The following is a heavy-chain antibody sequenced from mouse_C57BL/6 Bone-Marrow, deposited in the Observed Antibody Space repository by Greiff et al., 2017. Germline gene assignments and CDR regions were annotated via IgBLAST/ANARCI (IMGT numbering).Heavy chain of an antibody. D-gene: IGHD2-4*01. CDR3: ARNLITTDYYAMDY. Sequence: QVQLQQSGPGLVQPSQSLSITCPVSGFSLTSYGVHWVRQSPGKGLEWLGVIWSGGSTDYNAAFISRLSISKDNSKGQVFFKMNSLQADDTAIYYCARNLITTDYYAMDYWGQGTSVTVSS. CDR2: IWSGGST. V-gene: IGHV2-2*01. J-gene: IGHJ4*01. CDR1: GFSLTSYG.